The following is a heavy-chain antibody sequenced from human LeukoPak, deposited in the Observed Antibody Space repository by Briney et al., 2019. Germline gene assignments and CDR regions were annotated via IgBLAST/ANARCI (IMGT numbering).Heavy chain of an antibody. J-gene: IGHJ4*02. Sequence: GASLRLSCAASGFTFSSYAMSWVRQAPGKGLEWVSAISGSGGSTYYADSVKGRFTISRDNSKNTLYLQMNSLRAEDTAVYYCATPKYDSSGYYYARAFDYWGQGTLVTVSS. D-gene: IGHD3-22*01. CDR2: ISGSGGST. V-gene: IGHV3-23*01. CDR3: ATPKYDSSGYYYARAFDY. CDR1: GFTFSSYA.